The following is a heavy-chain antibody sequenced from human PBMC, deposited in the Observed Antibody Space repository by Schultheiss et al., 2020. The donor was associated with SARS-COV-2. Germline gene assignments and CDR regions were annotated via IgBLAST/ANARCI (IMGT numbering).Heavy chain of an antibody. Sequence: SETLSLTCAVSGGSISSSNWWSWVRQPPGKGLEWIGYIYYSGSTNYNPSLKSRVTISVDTSKNQFSLKLSSVTAADTAVYYCARDYYGRQIDYWGQGTLVTVSS. D-gene: IGHD4-17*01. CDR3: ARDYYGRQIDY. CDR1: GGSISSSNW. CDR2: IYYSGST. V-gene: IGHV4-4*02. J-gene: IGHJ4*02.